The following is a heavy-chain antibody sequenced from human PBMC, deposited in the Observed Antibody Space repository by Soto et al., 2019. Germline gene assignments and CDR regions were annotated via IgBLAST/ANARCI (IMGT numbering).Heavy chain of an antibody. V-gene: IGHV3-21*01. CDR3: ARVVAVAGYYFDY. CDR1: GFTFSSYT. J-gene: IGHJ4*02. Sequence: EVQLVESGGGLVKPGGSLRLSCAASGFTFSSYTMNWVRQAPGKGLEWVSSISSSSSYIYYADSVKGRFTISRDNAKNSLYLQMNSLRAEDTAVYYCARVVAVAGYYFDYWGQGTLVTVS. D-gene: IGHD6-19*01. CDR2: ISSSSSYI.